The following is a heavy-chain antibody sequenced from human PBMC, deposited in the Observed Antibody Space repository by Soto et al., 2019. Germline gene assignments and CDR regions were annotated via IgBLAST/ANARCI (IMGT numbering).Heavy chain of an antibody. V-gene: IGHV3-23*01. Sequence: GGSLRLSCEASGFTFSSYAMSWVRQAPGKGLEWVSGISGGVSTTCYADSGKGRFTISRDNSKNTLYLQVNSLRAEDTAVYYCARDQAAGGTISRYFQDWGQGTLVTVSS. CDR2: ISGGVSTT. CDR1: GFTFSSYA. J-gene: IGHJ1*01. D-gene: IGHD6-13*01. CDR3: ARDQAAGGTISRYFQD.